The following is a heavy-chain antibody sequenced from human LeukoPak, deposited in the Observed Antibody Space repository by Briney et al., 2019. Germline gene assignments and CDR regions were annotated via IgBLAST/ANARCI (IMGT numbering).Heavy chain of an antibody. CDR3: TRDRVVGPYQDYSYMDV. CDR2: VNWNGGST. CDR1: GFTFDDYG. J-gene: IGHJ6*03. V-gene: IGHV3-20*04. Sequence: GGSLRLSCAASGFTFDDYGVNWVRQAPGKGLEWVSGVNWNGGSTNYADSVKGRFTMSRDNARNSVYLQMNSLRAEDTALYFCTRDRVVGPYQDYSYMDVWGNGTTVIFS. D-gene: IGHD1-26*01.